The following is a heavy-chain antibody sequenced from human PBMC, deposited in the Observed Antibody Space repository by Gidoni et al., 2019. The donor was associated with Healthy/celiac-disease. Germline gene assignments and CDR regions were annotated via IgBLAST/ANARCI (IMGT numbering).Heavy chain of an antibody. J-gene: IGHJ6*03. CDR1: GGSFSGYY. CDR2: INHSGST. D-gene: IGHD2-21*01. Sequence: QVQLQQWGAGLLKPSATLSLTCAVYGGSFSGYYWSWIRQPPGKGLEWIGEINHSGSTNYNPSLKSRVTISVDTSKNQFSLKLSSVTAADTAVYYCARRVAYYYYMDVWGKGTTVTVSS. V-gene: IGHV4-34*01. CDR3: ARRVAYYYYMDV.